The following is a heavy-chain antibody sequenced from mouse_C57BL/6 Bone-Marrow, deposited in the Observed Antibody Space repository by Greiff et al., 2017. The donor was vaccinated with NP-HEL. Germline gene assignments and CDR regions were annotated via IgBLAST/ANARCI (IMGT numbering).Heavy chain of an antibody. CDR2: ISNGGGST. Sequence: DVKLVESGGGLVQPGGSLKLSCAASGFTFSDYYMYWVRQTPEKRLEWVAYISNGGGSTYYPDTVNGRFTISRDNAKNTLSLQMSRLKSEETAMYYCARLRVLRREAMDYWGQGTSVTVSS. J-gene: IGHJ4*01. CDR3: ARLRVLRREAMDY. V-gene: IGHV5-12*01. CDR1: GFTFSDYY. D-gene: IGHD1-1*01.